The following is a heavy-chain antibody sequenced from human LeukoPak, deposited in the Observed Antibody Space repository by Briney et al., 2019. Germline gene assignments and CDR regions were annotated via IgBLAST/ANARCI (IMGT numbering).Heavy chain of an antibody. J-gene: IGHJ4*02. CDR1: GLTFSSYS. D-gene: IGHD6-13*01. V-gene: IGHV3-48*01. CDR2: ISSSGSTK. Sequence: GGSLRLSCGASGLTFSSYSMNWVRQAPGKGLEWVSYISSSGSTKYYADSVKGRFTISRDNARNSLYLQMNSLRVEDTAVYLCARGYSSSSADFDYWGQGALVAASS. CDR3: ARGYSSSSADFDY.